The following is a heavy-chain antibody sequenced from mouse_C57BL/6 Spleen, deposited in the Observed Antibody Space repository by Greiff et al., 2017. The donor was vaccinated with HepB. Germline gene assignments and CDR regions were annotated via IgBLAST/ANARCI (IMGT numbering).Heavy chain of an antibody. J-gene: IGHJ4*01. CDR1: GFTFSDYG. CDR2: ISSGSSTI. V-gene: IGHV5-17*01. D-gene: IGHD1-1*01. Sequence: EVQLVESGGGLVKPRGSLKLSCAASGFTFSDYGMHWVRQAPEKGLEWVAYISSGSSTIYYADTVKGRFTISRDNAKNTLFLQMTSLRSEDTAMYYCAREGKITTGAMDYWGQRTSVTVSS. CDR3: AREGKITTGAMDY.